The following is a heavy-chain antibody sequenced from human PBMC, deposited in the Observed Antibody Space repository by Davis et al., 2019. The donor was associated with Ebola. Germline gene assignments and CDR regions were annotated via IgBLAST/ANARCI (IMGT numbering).Heavy chain of an antibody. CDR2: ISGSGDGT. Sequence: GESLRISCAASGFTFSSYAMSWVRQAPGKGLEWVSHISGSGDGTYYADSVKGRFTISRDNSKNTLYLQMNSLRAEDTAVYYCAKDVVSSAAAGYFDYWGQGTLVTVSS. V-gene: IGHV3-23*01. J-gene: IGHJ4*02. CDR3: AKDVVSSAAAGYFDY. CDR1: GFTFSSYA. D-gene: IGHD6-13*01.